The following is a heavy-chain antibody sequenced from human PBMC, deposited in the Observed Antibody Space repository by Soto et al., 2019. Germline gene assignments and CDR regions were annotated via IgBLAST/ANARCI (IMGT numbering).Heavy chain of an antibody. Sequence: QAQLQQWGAGLVEPSETLSLTCAVHGGTFSAYYWSWIRQAPGKGLEWIGEINHRGSATYSPSLRSRVTISVDTSKDQFSLRLTSLTAADTTVYFCARGGWGISSTPYYDNYYYMDIWGKGTTVTVSS. CDR1: GGTFSAYY. V-gene: IGHV4-34*01. D-gene: IGHD3-22*01. CDR3: ARGGWGISSTPYYDNYYYMDI. J-gene: IGHJ6*03. CDR2: INHRGSA.